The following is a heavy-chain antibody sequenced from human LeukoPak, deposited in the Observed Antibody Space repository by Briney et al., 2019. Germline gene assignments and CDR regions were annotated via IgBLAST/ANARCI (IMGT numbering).Heavy chain of an antibody. CDR2: IYYSGST. CDR1: GGSISSGDYY. V-gene: IGHV4-30-4*08. CDR3: ARNLVPAAFDY. J-gene: IGHJ4*02. D-gene: IGHD2-2*01. Sequence: SETLSLTCTVSGGSISSGDYYWSWIRQPPGKGLECIGYIYYSGSTYYNPSLKSRVTISVDTSKHQFSLKLSSVTAADTAVYYCARNLVPAAFDYWGQRTLVTVSS.